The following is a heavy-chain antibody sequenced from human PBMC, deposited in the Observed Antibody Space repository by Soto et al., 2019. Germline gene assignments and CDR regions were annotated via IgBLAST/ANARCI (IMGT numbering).Heavy chain of an antibody. J-gene: IGHJ6*02. CDR2: INAGNGNT. V-gene: IGHV1-3*01. CDR1: GYTFTSYA. Sequence: ASVKVSCKASGYTFTSYAMHWVRQAPGQRLEWMGWINAGNGNTKCSQKFQGRVTITRDTSASTAYMELSSLRSEDTAVYYCARETEGPYYGMDVWGQGTTVTVSS. CDR3: ARETEGPYYGMDV.